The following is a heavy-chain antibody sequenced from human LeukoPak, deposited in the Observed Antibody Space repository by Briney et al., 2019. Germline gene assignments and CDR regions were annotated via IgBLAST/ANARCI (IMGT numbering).Heavy chain of an antibody. CDR2: IYNDGST. CDR1: GFTISNSY. CDR3: ARTSSYAFDI. J-gene: IGHJ3*02. V-gene: IGHV3-53*01. Sequence: PGGSLRLSCAASGFTISNSYISWVRQALGKGLEWVSIIYNDGSTYYADSVKGRITISRDKSENTLYLQMNSLRAEDTAVYYCARTSSYAFDIWGQGTMVTVFS.